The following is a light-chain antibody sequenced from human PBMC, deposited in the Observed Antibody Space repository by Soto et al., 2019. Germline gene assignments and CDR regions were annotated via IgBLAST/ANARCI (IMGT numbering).Light chain of an antibody. CDR1: SSDVGGYNF. J-gene: IGLJ1*01. V-gene: IGLV2-14*03. Sequence: QSALTQPASVSGSPGQSITISCTGPSSDVGGYNFVSWYQQYPGRAPKLMIYDVSNRPSGVSNRFSGSKSGNTASLTISGLQAEDEADYYCNSYSSSTTYVFGTGTKLTVL. CDR2: DVS. CDR3: NSYSSSTTYV.